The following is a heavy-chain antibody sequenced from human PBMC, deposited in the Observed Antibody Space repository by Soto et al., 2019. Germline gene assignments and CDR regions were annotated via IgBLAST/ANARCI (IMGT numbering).Heavy chain of an antibody. Sequence: EVQLAESGGGLAQPGGSLRLSCAASGFTLSGYAMDWVRQAPGKGLEYVSGISSNGVGTYYANSVQGRFTISRDNSKNTGYLKMGSLRPEDMAVYYCARRARPDFYYMDVWGKGTTVTVSS. CDR1: GFTLSGYA. CDR3: ARRARPDFYYMDV. V-gene: IGHV3-64*01. D-gene: IGHD6-6*01. CDR2: ISSNGVGT. J-gene: IGHJ6*03.